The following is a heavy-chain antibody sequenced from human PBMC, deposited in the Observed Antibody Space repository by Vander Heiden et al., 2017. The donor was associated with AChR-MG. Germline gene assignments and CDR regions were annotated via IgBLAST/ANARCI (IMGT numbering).Heavy chain of an antibody. Sequence: QVQLGESGGGVVQPGRSLRHSCAASGFTFSSYAMHWVRQAPGKGLEWVAVISYDGSNKYYADSVKGRFTISRDNSKNTLYLQMNSLRAEDTAVYYCAEQVYWGQGTLVTVSS. CDR3: AEQVY. J-gene: IGHJ4*02. CDR1: GFTFSSYA. CDR2: ISYDGSNK. V-gene: IGHV3-30-3*01.